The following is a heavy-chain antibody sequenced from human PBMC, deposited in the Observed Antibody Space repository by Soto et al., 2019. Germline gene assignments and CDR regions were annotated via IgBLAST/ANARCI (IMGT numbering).Heavy chain of an antibody. V-gene: IGHV4-31*03. J-gene: IGHJ4*02. Sequence: PSETLSLTCTVSGGSISSGGYYWSWIRQHPGKGLEWIGYIYYSGSTYYNPSLKSRVTISVDTSKNQFSLKLSSVTAADTAVYYCARDGGSVAAAGRFDYWGQGTLVTVSS. CDR2: IYYSGST. CDR3: ARDGGSVAAAGRFDY. CDR1: GGSISSGGYY. D-gene: IGHD6-13*01.